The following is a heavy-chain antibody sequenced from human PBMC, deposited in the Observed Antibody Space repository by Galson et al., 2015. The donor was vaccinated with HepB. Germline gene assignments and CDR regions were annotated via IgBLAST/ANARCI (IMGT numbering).Heavy chain of an antibody. CDR1: GFTFSNYG. J-gene: IGHJ4*02. D-gene: IGHD6-13*01. V-gene: IGHV3-33*01. CDR3: ARVGFSSSVLGVDY. Sequence: SLRLSCATSGFTFSNYGMHWVRQAPGKGLEWVAVIWSDGSSQHYADSVKGRFIISRDDSKNTLYLQMSSLRVEDTGVYYCARVGFSSSVLGVDYWGQGTLVTVSS. CDR2: IWSDGSSQ.